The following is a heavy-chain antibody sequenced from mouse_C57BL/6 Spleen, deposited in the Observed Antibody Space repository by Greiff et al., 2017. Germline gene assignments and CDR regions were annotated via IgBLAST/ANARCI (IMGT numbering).Heavy chain of an antibody. J-gene: IGHJ2*01. D-gene: IGHD2-4*01. V-gene: IGHV3-1*01. CDR2: ISYSGST. Sequence: DVQLQESGPGMVKPSQSLSLTCTVTGYSITSGYDWHWIRHFPGNKLEWMGYISYSGSTNYNPSLKSRISITHDKSKNHFFLKLNSVTTEDTATYYCARGDYDAFDYWGQGTTLTVSS. CDR3: ARGDYDAFDY. CDR1: GYSITSGYD.